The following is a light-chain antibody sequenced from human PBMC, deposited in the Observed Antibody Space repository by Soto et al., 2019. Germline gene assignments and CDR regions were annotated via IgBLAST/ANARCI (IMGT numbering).Light chain of an antibody. V-gene: IGKV3-15*01. CDR2: GAS. CDR1: QSISNN. J-gene: IGKJ1*01. CDR3: QQYSNWPLA. Sequence: DMKQSPATLSVSPGESATLSCWASQSISNNLAWYQQKPGQAPRLLIYGASSRATGIPARFSGSGSGTDFTLTITSLQSVDFAVYYCQQYSNWPLAFGQGTNVEIK.